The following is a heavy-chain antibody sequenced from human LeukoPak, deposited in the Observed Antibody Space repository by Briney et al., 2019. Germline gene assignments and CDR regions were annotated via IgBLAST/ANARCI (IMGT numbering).Heavy chain of an antibody. Sequence: ASVKVSCKASGYTFTSYDINWVRQAPGQGLEWMGWISAYNGNTNYAQKLQGRVTMTTDTSTSTAYMELRSLRSDDTAVYYCARDGVVPAAMPFDYWGQGTLVTVSS. D-gene: IGHD2-2*01. CDR2: ISAYNGNT. V-gene: IGHV1-18*01. CDR3: ARDGVVPAAMPFDY. J-gene: IGHJ4*02. CDR1: GYTFTSYD.